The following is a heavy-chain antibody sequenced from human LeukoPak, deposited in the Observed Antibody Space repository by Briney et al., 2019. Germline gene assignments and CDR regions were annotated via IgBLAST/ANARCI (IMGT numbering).Heavy chain of an antibody. V-gene: IGHV3-48*01. Sequence: GGSLRLSCAASGFTFSSYSMNWVRQAPGKGLEWVSYISSSSSTIYYADSVKGRFTISRDNAKNSLYLQMNSLRAEDTAVYYCARGDCSSTSCHAPWGQGTLVTVSS. D-gene: IGHD2-2*01. CDR2: ISSSSSTI. CDR3: ARGDCSSTSCHAP. J-gene: IGHJ5*02. CDR1: GFTFSSYS.